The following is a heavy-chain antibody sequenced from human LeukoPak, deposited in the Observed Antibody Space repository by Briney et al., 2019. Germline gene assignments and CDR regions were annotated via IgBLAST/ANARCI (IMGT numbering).Heavy chain of an antibody. CDR3: ARGLWFGELLSARNWFDP. D-gene: IGHD3-10*01. J-gene: IGHJ5*02. CDR2: ISSSSSYI. Sequence: GGSLRLCCAASGFTFSSYSMNWVRQAPGKGLEWVSSISSSSSYIYYADSVKGRFTISRDNAKNSLYLQMNSLRAEDTAVYYCARGLWFGELLSARNWFDPWGQGTLVTVSS. V-gene: IGHV3-21*01. CDR1: GFTFSSYS.